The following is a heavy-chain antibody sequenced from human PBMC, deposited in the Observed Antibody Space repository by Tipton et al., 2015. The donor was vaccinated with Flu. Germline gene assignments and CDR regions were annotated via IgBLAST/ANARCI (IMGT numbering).Heavy chain of an antibody. CDR1: GGSVSSGSYY. D-gene: IGHD3-16*02. CDR2: IYYSGST. V-gene: IGHV4-61*01. CDR3: ARGPPPTPAYDYVWGSYRVDGVDV. J-gene: IGHJ6*02. Sequence: TLSLTCTVSGGSVSSGSYYWSWIRQPPGKGLEWIGYIYYSGSTNYNPSLKSRVTISVDTSKNQFSLKLSSVTAADTAVYYCARGPPPTPAYDYVWGSYRVDGVDVWGQGTTVTVSS.